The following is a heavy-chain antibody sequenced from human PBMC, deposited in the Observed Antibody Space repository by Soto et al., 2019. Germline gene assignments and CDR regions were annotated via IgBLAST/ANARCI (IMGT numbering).Heavy chain of an antibody. CDR2: TRNKAANYMA. D-gene: IGHD1-26*01. CDR3: ARETGGSYDY. CDR1: GFIFSDYY. V-gene: IGHV3-72*01. J-gene: IGHJ4*02. Sequence: EVQLVQSGGGLVQPGGSLRLSCAASGFIFSDYYMDWVRQVPGKGLEWIGRTRNKAANYMAEYVASVKGRFIISRDDSQDSMYLQMHSLRTEDTAVYFCARETGGSYDYWGQGALVTVSS.